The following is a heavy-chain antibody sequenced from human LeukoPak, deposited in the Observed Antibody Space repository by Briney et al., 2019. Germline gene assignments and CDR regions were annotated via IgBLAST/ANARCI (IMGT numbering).Heavy chain of an antibody. CDR3: ARGKGSYDPSDYYYYYMDV. Sequence: SVKLSCKASGGTFSDYAVSWVRQAPGQGLEWVGGIIPKFGAVTYAQKFQGRVTITADKSTSTDYMELSSLRSEDTAVYYCARGKGSYDPSDYYYYYMDVWGKGTTVTVSS. CDR1: GGTFSDYA. V-gene: IGHV1-69*06. D-gene: IGHD5-18*01. J-gene: IGHJ6*03. CDR2: IIPKFGAV.